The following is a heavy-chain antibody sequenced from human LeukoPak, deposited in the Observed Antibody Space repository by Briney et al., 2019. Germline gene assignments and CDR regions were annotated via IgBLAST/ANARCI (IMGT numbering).Heavy chain of an antibody. CDR2: MNPNSGNT. CDR1: VYTFTSHD. J-gene: IGHJ4*02. Sequence: ASVKVSCKASVYTFTSHDINWVRQATGQRLEWRGWMNPNSGNTGYAHKFQGRVTMTTNTSISTAYMELRSLRSEDTAVYYCARGLIWSTKDYWGQGTLVTVSS. CDR3: ARGLIWSTKDY. V-gene: IGHV1-8*01. D-gene: IGHD5/OR15-5a*01.